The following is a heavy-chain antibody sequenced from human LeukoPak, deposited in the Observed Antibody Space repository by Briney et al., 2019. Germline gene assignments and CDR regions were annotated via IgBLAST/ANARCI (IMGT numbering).Heavy chain of an antibody. J-gene: IGHJ3*02. Sequence: RPGGSLRLSCAASGFTFSSYGMHWVRQAPGKGLEWVAVIWYDGSNKYYADSVKGRFTISRDNSKNTLYLQMNSLRAEDTAVYYCARGSGYVSDDAFDIWGQGTMVTVSS. V-gene: IGHV3-33*01. CDR3: ARGSGYVSDDAFDI. D-gene: IGHD5-12*01. CDR1: GFTFSSYG. CDR2: IWYDGSNK.